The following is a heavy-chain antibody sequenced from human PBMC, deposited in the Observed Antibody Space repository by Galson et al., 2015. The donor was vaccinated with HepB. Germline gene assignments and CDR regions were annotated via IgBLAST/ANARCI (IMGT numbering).Heavy chain of an antibody. J-gene: IGHJ4*02. Sequence: SETLSLTCAVYGGSFSGYYWSWIRQPPGKGLEWIGEINHSGSTNYNPSLKSRVTISVDTSKNQFSLKLSSVTAADTAVYYCAREGPHPVLDDYWGQGTLVTVSS. V-gene: IGHV4-34*01. D-gene: IGHD2-15*01. CDR2: INHSGST. CDR1: GGSFSGYY. CDR3: AREGPHPVLDDY.